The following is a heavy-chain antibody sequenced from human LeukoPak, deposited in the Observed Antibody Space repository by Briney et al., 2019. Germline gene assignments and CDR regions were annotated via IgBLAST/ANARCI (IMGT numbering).Heavy chain of an antibody. V-gene: IGHV4-4*07. CDR2: IYTSGST. D-gene: IGHD4-23*01. Sequence: SETLSLTCAVSGDSIGGYYWSWIRQPAGKGLEWIGRIYTSGSTNYNPSLKSRVTMSVDTSKNQFSLKLTSVTAANTAVYYCASGGNSAWVAFDIWGQGTSVTVSS. CDR3: ASGGNSAWVAFDI. CDR1: GDSIGGYY. J-gene: IGHJ3*02.